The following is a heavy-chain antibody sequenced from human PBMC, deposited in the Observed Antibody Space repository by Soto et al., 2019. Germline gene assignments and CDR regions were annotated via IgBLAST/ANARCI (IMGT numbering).Heavy chain of an antibody. V-gene: IGHV2-70*01. J-gene: IGHJ4*02. CDR3: ARIRGGYSYGMYYFDY. CDR2: IDWDDDK. D-gene: IGHD5-18*01. CDR1: GFSLSTSGKC. Sequence: SGPTLVNPTHTLTLTCTFSGFSLSTSGKCVSWIRQPPGKALEWLALIDWDDDKYYSTSLKTRLTISKDTSKNQVVLTMTNMDPVDTATYYCARIRGGYSYGMYYFDYWGQGTLVTVSS.